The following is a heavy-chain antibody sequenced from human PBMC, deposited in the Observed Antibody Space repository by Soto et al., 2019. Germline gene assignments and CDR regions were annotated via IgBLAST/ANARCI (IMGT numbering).Heavy chain of an antibody. Sequence: QVQLVQSGAEVKKPGSSVKVSCKASGGTFSSYAISWVRQAPGQGPEWMGGIIPIFGTANYAQKFQGRVTITADESTSTAYMELSSLRSEDTAVYYCARDLSASYGSGSYNYWGQGTLVTVSS. J-gene: IGHJ4*02. V-gene: IGHV1-69*01. CDR2: IIPIFGTA. CDR1: GGTFSSYA. D-gene: IGHD3-10*01. CDR3: ARDLSASYGSGSYNY.